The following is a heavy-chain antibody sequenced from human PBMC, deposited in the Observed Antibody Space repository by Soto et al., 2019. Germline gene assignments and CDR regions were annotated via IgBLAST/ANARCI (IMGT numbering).Heavy chain of an antibody. D-gene: IGHD3-10*01. CDR3: ARAPPGRQGPYDFDF. J-gene: IGHJ4*02. CDR2: ISHSGST. CDR1: GGSITSGGYS. V-gene: IGHV4-30-2*01. Sequence: QLQLQESGSGLVKPSQTLSLTCSVSGGSITSGGYSWSWIRQPPGKGLEWIGYISHSGSTSYNPSLPSRVTISVDRSNNQFSLKLNSVTAADTAIYYCARAPPGRQGPYDFDFWGQGSLVIVSS.